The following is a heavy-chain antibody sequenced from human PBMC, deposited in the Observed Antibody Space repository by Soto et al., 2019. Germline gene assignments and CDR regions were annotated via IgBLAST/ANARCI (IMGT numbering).Heavy chain of an antibody. CDR3: ARGLAYCGGDCYSPNWYFDL. CDR2: IYYSGST. V-gene: IGHV4-30-4*01. CDR1: GGSISSGDYY. Sequence: QVQLQESGPGLVKPSQTLSLTCTVSGGSISSGDYYWSWIRQPPGKGLEWIGYIYYSGSTYYNPSLKSRVTISVDPSNNQFSLKLSSVTAADTAVYYCARGLAYCGGDCYSPNWYFDLWGRGTLVTVSS. D-gene: IGHD2-21*02. J-gene: IGHJ2*01.